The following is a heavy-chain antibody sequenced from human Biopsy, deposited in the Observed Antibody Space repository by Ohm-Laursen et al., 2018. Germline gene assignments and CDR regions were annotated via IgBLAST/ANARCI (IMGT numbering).Heavy chain of an antibody. D-gene: IGHD1-26*01. CDR2: ITPIFGTA. CDR3: ARDALGGGSYRFFY. J-gene: IGHJ4*02. CDR1: GGTFTNYA. V-gene: IGHV1-69*13. Sequence: SVKVSCKASGGTFTNYAISWVRQAPGQGLEWMGGITPIFGTANYAQKFQGRVTITADESTSTAYMELSSLRSDDTAVYYCARDALGGGSYRFFYWGQGSLVTVSS.